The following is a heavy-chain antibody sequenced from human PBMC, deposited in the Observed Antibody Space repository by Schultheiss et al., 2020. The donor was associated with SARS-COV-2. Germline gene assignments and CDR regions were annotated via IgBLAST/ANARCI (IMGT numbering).Heavy chain of an antibody. CDR2: ISWNSGSI. CDR1: GFIFDDYA. J-gene: IGHJ6*02. V-gene: IGHV3-9*01. CDR3: AKGSIVVVDYGMDV. D-gene: IGHD2-21*01. Sequence: GGSLRLSCAASGFIFDDYAMHWVRQAPGKGLEWVSGISWNSGSIGYADSVKGRFTISRDNAKNSLYLQMNSLRADDTALYYCAKGSIVVVDYGMDVWGQGTTVTVSS.